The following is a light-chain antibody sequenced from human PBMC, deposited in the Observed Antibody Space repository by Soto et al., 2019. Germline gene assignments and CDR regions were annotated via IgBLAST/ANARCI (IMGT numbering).Light chain of an antibody. CDR1: SSDIGGYDY. V-gene: IGLV2-8*01. Sequence: QSALTQPPSASGSPGQSVTISCTGTSSDIGGYDYVSWYQQHPGKAPKLIIYEVSKRPSGVPDRFSGSKSGNTASLTVSGLQAEDEADYYCSSYAGSNNLVFAGGTKVTVL. CDR3: SSYAGSNNLV. CDR2: EVS. J-gene: IGLJ3*02.